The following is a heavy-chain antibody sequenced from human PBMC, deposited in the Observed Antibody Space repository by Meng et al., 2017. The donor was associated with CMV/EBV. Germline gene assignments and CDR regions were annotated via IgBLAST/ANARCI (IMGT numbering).Heavy chain of an antibody. CDR3: ARDKSVVGSYYYYYGMDV. D-gene: IGHD2-2*01. V-gene: IGHV1-18*01. CDR2: ISAYNGNT. J-gene: IGHJ6*02. CDR1: GYTFTSYG. Sequence: ASVKVSCKASGYTFTSYGISWVRQAPGQGLEWMGWISAYNGNTNYAQKLQGRVTMTTDTSTSTAYMELRSLRSDDTAVYYCARDKSVVGSYYYYYGMDVWGQGTTVTASS.